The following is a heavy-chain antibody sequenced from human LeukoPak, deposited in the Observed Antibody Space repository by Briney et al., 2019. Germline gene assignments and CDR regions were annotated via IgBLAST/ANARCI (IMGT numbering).Heavy chain of an antibody. J-gene: IGHJ5*02. CDR3: AREGHIGRNWFDP. V-gene: IGHV4-30-4*08. CDR2: IYYSGST. D-gene: IGHD2-21*01. CDR1: GCSISSGDYY. Sequence: SQTLSLTCTVSGCSISSGDYYWSWIRQPPGKGLEWIGYIYYSGSTYYNPSLKSRVTISVDTSKNQFSLKLSSVTAADTAVYYCAREGHIGRNWFDPWGQGTLVTVSS.